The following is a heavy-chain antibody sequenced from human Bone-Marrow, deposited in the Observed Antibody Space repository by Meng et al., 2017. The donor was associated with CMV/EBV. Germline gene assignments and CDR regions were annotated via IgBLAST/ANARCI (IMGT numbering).Heavy chain of an antibody. CDR1: GFTFDDYG. CDR2: INWNGGST. V-gene: IGHV3-20*04. D-gene: IGHD3-3*01. CDR3: AKGGLRPEVRDFGVVTDSYYGMDV. Sequence: ETLSLTCAASGFTFDDYGMSWVRQAPGKGLEWVSGINWNGGSTGYADSVKGRFTISRDNAKNSLYLQMNSLRAEDTALYYCAKGGLRPEVRDFGVVTDSYYGMDVWGQGTTVTVSS. J-gene: IGHJ6*02.